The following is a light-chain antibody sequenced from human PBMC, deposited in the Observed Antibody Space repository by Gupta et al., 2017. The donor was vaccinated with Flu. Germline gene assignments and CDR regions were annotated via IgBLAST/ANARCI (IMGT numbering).Light chain of an antibody. Sequence: DIVMTPYPLSMLVIPGETASISYRSSQNLLHINGYNYLDWYLHKPGQSPQLLIYLGSNRASGVPYRFSGSGSGIDFTLKSSRVEAEDVGVYYCMQARQPWTFGQGTKVEIK. V-gene: IGKV2-28*01. CDR1: QNLLHINGYNY. CDR2: LGS. CDR3: MQARQPWT. J-gene: IGKJ1*01.